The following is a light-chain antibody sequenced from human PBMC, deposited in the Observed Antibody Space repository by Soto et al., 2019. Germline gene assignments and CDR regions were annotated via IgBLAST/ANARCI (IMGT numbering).Light chain of an antibody. CDR1: SSDIGAYNY. V-gene: IGLV2-14*03. J-gene: IGLJ3*02. CDR3: SSYTGSTTPWV. Sequence: QSALTQPASVSGSPGQSITISCTGTSSDIGAYNYVSWYQQHPGKAPKLMIYDDSHRPSGVPVRFSGSKSGNTASLTISGLQAEDETEYYCSSYTGSTTPWVFGGGTKLTVL. CDR2: DDS.